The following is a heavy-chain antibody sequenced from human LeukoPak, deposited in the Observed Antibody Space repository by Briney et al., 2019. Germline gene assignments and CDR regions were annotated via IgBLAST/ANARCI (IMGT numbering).Heavy chain of an antibody. V-gene: IGHV6-1*01. D-gene: IGHD2-2*01. CDR1: GDSVSSNIAD. Sequence: SQTLSLTCAISGDSVSSNIADWNWIRQSPSRGLEWLGRTYYRSKWYNDYAVSVKSRITINPDTSKNQFSLQLNSVTPEDTAVYYCARVVQVYCSSTSCYVGAFDIWGQGTMVTVSS. J-gene: IGHJ3*02. CDR3: ARVVQVYCSSTSCYVGAFDI. CDR2: TYYRSKWYN.